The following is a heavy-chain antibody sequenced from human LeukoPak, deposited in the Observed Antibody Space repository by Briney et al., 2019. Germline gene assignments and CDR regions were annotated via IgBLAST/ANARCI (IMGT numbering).Heavy chain of an antibody. CDR2: FYGTGST. J-gene: IGHJ4*02. CDR1: GGSISSYY. V-gene: IGHV4-4*07. D-gene: IGHD1-26*01. CDR3: ARDQYSGSLDY. Sequence: SEPLSLTCTVSGGSISSYYWTWIRQPAGKGLEWIGRFYGTGSTNYNPSLKSRVTMSVDTSKNQFSLKLSSVTAADTAVYYCARDQYSGSLDYWGQGTLVTVSS.